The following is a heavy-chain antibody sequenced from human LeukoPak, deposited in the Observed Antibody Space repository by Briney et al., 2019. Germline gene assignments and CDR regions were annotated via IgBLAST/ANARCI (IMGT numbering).Heavy chain of an antibody. J-gene: IGHJ4*02. Sequence: GGSLRLSCAASGFTFSGSAIHWVRQASGKGLEWVGRVRTKGNGYATQYAAPVKGRFTISRDDSKNTAYLQMNSLKTEDTAVYFCSSYDNSGYYYRNYWGQGTLVTVS. CDR2: VRTKGNGYAT. V-gene: IGHV3-73*01. D-gene: IGHD3-22*01. CDR1: GFTFSGSA. CDR3: SSYDNSGYYYRNY.